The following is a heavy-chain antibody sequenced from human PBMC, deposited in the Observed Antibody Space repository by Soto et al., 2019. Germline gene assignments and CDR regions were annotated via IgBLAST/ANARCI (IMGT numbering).Heavy chain of an antibody. J-gene: IGHJ6*02. CDR1: GLTVSSHY. CDR3: ARDPPATRHGMDV. Sequence: PGGSLRLSCAASGLTVSSHYMSWVRQAPGKGLEWVSVIYSGGSTYYADSVRGRFTIARDNTKNTLYLQMKSLRAEDTAVYYCARDPPATRHGMDVWGQGTTVTVSS. CDR2: IYSGGST. V-gene: IGHV3-53*01.